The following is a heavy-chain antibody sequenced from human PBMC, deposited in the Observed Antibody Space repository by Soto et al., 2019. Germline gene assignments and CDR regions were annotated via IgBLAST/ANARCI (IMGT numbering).Heavy chain of an antibody. CDR2: ISAYNGNT. V-gene: IGHV1-18*01. Sequence: GASVKVSCKASGYTFTSYGISWMRQAPGQGLEWMGWISAYNGNTNYAQKLQGRVTMTTDTSTSTAYMELRSLRSDDTAVYYCARYCSGGSCQGRYYYYGMDVWGQGTTVTVSS. CDR3: ARYCSGGSCQGRYYYYGMDV. J-gene: IGHJ6*02. D-gene: IGHD2-15*01. CDR1: GYTFTSYG.